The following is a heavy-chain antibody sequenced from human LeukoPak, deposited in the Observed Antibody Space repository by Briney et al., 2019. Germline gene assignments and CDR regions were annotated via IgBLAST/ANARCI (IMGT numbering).Heavy chain of an antibody. Sequence: SETLSLTCTVSGGSTSSYYWSWIRQPPGKGLEWIGFIYDSGSTNYNPSLKSRVTISVDTSKNQFSLKLTSVTAADTAVYYCAREGVGANFFDYWGQGTQVTVSS. V-gene: IGHV4-59*01. CDR2: IYDSGST. J-gene: IGHJ4*02. CDR3: AREGVGANFFDY. CDR1: GGSTSSYY. D-gene: IGHD1-26*01.